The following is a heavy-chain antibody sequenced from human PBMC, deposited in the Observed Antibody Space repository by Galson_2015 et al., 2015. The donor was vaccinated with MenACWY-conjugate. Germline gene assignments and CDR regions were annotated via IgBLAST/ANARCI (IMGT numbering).Heavy chain of an antibody. CDR1: GYSISSGYY. J-gene: IGHJ4*02. D-gene: IGHD3-22*01. Sequence: ETLSLTCTVSGYSISSGYYWGWIRQPPGKGLEWIGSIYHSGSTYYNPSLKSRVTISVDTSKNQFSLKLSSVTAADTAVYYCANAEPRIHYYDSSGYLSPFDYWGQGTLVTVSS. CDR2: IYHSGST. V-gene: IGHV4-38-2*02. CDR3: ANAEPRIHYYDSSGYLSPFDY.